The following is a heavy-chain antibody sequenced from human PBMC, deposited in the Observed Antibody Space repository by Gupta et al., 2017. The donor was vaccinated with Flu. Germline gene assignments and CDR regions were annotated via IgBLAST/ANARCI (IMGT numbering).Heavy chain of an antibody. CDR1: GFTFSDDG. Sequence: QVHVVESGGGLVQPGRSLRLSCGASGFTFSDDGMHWVRQAPGKGLEWVAVVYNHGGLQYYSDSVEGRFTVSRDQSKNMVYLQMDDLTVEDTALYFCARDFKSGHLDHWGQGSLVIVSA. V-gene: IGHV3-30*12. J-gene: IGHJ4*02. D-gene: IGHD3-3*01. CDR3: ARDFKSGHLDH. CDR2: VYNHGGLQ.